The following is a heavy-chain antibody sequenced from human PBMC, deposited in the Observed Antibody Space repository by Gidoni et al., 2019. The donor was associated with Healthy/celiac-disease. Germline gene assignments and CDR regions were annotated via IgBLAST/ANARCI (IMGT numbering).Heavy chain of an antibody. Sequence: QVQLQQWGAGLWKPSETLSLTCAVSGGSFSGYYWRGIRQPPGKGLEWIGEINHSGSTNYNPSLKSRGTISVETSKNQFSLKLSSVTAADTSVYYCANHGNNYDFWSGTPRDWFDPWGQGTLVTVSS. CDR3: ANHGNNYDFWSGTPRDWFDP. CDR2: INHSGST. CDR1: GGSFSGYY. J-gene: IGHJ5*02. D-gene: IGHD3-3*01. V-gene: IGHV4-34*01.